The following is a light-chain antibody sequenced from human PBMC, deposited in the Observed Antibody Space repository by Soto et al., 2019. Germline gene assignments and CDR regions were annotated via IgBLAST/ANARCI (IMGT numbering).Light chain of an antibody. V-gene: IGLV2-14*01. Sequence: QSALTQPASVSGSPGQSITISCTGTSSDVGGYNYVSWYQQYPGKAPKLMICEVSNRPSGVSNRFSGSKSGNTASLTISGLQAEDEADYYCSSYASSRDVFFGGGTKVTVL. CDR1: SSDVGGYNY. CDR3: SSYASSRDVF. CDR2: EVS. J-gene: IGLJ2*01.